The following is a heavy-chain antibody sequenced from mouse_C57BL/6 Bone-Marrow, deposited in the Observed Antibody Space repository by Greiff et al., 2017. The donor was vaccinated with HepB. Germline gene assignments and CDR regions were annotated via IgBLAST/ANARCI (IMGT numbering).Heavy chain of an antibody. V-gene: IGHV1-81*01. D-gene: IGHD2-1*01. Sequence: QVQLKQSGAELARPGASVKLSCKASGYTFTSYGISWVKQRTGQGLAWIGEIYPRSGNTYYNEKFKGKATLTADKSSSTAYMELRSLTSEDSAVYFCARKNYGNYADYWGQGTTLTVSS. CDR2: IYPRSGNT. CDR3: ARKNYGNYADY. J-gene: IGHJ2*01. CDR1: GYTFTSYG.